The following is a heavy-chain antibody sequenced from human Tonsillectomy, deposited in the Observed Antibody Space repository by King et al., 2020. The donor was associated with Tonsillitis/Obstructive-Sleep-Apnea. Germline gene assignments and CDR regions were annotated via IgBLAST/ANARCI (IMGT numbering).Heavy chain of an antibody. J-gene: IGHJ3*02. V-gene: IGHV4-59*01. Sequence: VQLQESGPGLVKPSATLSLTCTVSGGSISSYYWSWIRQPPGKGLEWIGYIYYSGSTNYNPSLKSRVTISVDTSKNQFSLKLSSVTAADTAVYYCARVPVDAFDIWGQGTMVTVSS. CDR3: ARVPVDAFDI. CDR1: GGSISSYY. CDR2: IYYSGST.